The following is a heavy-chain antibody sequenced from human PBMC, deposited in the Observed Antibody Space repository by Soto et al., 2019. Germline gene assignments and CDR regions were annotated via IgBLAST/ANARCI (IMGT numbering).Heavy chain of an antibody. D-gene: IGHD6-6*01. V-gene: IGHV4-39*01. CDR2: IYYSGNT. CDR3: ASSSPFHY. Sequence: QLQLQESAPGLVKPSETLSLTCSVSSASLGSSTYYWSWIRQPPGRGPEWIGSIYYSGNTYYKPSLKSRVSLSIDTSRNQFSLKLTSVTAADTGVYYCASSSPFHYWGPGILVTVSS. CDR1: SASLGSSTYY. J-gene: IGHJ4*02.